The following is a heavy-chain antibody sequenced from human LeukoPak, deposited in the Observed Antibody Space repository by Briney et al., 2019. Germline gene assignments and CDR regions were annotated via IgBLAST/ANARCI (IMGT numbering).Heavy chain of an antibody. Sequence: SETLSLTCAVYGGSFSGYYWSWIRQPPGKGLEWIGEINHSGSTNYNPSLKSRVTISVDTSKNQFSLKLSSVTAADTAVYYCATYYSVGVGAFDIWGQGTMVTVSS. V-gene: IGHV4-34*01. J-gene: IGHJ3*02. D-gene: IGHD3-10*01. CDR2: INHSGST. CDR3: ATYYSVGVGAFDI. CDR1: GGSFSGYY.